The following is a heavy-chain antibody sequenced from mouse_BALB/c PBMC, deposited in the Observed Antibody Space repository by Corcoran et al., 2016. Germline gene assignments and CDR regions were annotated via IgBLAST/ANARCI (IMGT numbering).Heavy chain of an antibody. CDR1: GYTFTNYG. V-gene: IGHV9-3-1*01. Sequence: QIQLVQSGPELKKPGETVKISCKASGYTFTNYGMNWVKQDPGKGLKWMGWRNTYTGEPTYADDYKGRFAFSLENSASTAYLQINNLKNEDTATYFCAREPYAMDYWGQGTSVTVSS. J-gene: IGHJ4*01. CDR2: RNTYTGEP. CDR3: AREPYAMDY.